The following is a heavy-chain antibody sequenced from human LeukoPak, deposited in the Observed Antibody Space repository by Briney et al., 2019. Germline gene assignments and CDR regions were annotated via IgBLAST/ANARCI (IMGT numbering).Heavy chain of an antibody. D-gene: IGHD2-2*01. V-gene: IGHV3-48*04. CDR1: GFTFGTYT. J-gene: IGHJ4*02. CDR2: ISSSSRTI. CDR3: AREGYVPTDY. Sequence: PGGSLRLSCTASGFTFGTYTMNWVRQAPGKGLEWVSYISSSSRTIYYADSVKGRFTISRDNAKNSLSLQMNSLRAEDTAVYYCAREGYVPTDYWGQGTLVTVSS.